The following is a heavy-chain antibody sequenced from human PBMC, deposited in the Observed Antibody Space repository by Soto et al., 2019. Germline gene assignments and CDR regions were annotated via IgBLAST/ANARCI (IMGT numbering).Heavy chain of an antibody. V-gene: IGHV1-69*01. CDR2: IITIFGTA. CDR1: GGTFSSYA. J-gene: IGHJ6*02. Sequence: QVQLVQSGAEVKKPGSSVKVSCKASGGTFSSYAISWVRQAPGQGLEWMGGIITIFGTANYAQKFQGRVTITADESTSTAYMELSSLRSEDTAVYYCARDVYYDSSGYYGLRYYYGMDVWGQGTTVTVSS. D-gene: IGHD3-22*01. CDR3: ARDVYYDSSGYYGLRYYYGMDV.